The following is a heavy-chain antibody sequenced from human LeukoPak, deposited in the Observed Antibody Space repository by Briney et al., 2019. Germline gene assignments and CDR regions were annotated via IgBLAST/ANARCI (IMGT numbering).Heavy chain of an antibody. J-gene: IGHJ5*02. V-gene: IGHV4-38-2*02. CDR3: VRDGGFYYTASPNSWFDP. CDR2: ISNRGSP. Sequence: SETLSLTCLVSGFSISSDDCWGWIRQPPGKGLEWIGSISNRGSPYYNPSLKSRVTMSVDTPNNHFSLRLSSVTAADTAVYYCVRDGGFYYTASPNSWFDPWGRGTLVTVSS. CDR1: GFSISSDDC. D-gene: IGHD2-15*01.